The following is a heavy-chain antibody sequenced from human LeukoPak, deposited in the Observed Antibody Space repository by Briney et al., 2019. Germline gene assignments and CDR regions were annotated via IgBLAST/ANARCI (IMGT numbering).Heavy chain of an antibody. CDR1: GFTFSNAW. V-gene: IGHV3-15*01. J-gene: IGHJ4*02. CDR2: TKYKADGETS. Sequence: GGSLRLSCAASGFTFSNAWMSWVRQAPGKGLEWVGNTKYKADGETSDYAEPVKGRFTVSRDDSINTQYLQMNNLETEDTAVYYCTADSADIGVGEFDYCGQGILVTVSS. CDR3: TADSADIGVGEFDY. D-gene: IGHD2-15*01.